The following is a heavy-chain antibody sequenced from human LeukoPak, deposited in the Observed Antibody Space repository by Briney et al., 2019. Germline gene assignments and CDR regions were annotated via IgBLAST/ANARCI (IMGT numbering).Heavy chain of an antibody. Sequence: SETLSLTCTVSGGSISSSSYYWGWIRQPPGKGLEWIGSIYYSGSTYYNPSLKSRVTISVDTSKNQFSLKLSSVTAADTAVYYCARHSSDTVTSVWGQRTLVTVSS. D-gene: IGHD4-17*01. V-gene: IGHV4-39*01. CDR2: IYYSGST. CDR1: GGSISSSSYY. J-gene: IGHJ4*02. CDR3: ARHSSDTVTSV.